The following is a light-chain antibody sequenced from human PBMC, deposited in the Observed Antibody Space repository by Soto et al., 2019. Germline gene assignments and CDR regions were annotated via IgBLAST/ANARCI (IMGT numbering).Light chain of an antibody. V-gene: IGKV1-12*01. CDR1: QDITSW. J-gene: IGKJ4*01. CDR2: GAS. CDR3: QQTNNFPLT. Sequence: DVQMTQSPSSVSASVGDRVTITCRASQDITSWLAWYQQKPGKAPKLLIYGASSLQRGVPLRFSGRGSGTDFTLTINSLQPEDFAAYYCQQTNNFPLTFGGGTEVAFK.